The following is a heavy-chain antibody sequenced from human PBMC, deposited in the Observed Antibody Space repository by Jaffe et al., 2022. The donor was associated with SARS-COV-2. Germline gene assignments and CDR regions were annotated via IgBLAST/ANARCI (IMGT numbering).Heavy chain of an antibody. J-gene: IGHJ6*03. D-gene: IGHD2-15*01. CDR1: GGTFSSYA. CDR2: IIPIFGTA. Sequence: QVQLVQSGAEVKKPGSSVKVSCKASGGTFSSYAISWVRQAPGQGLEWMGGIIPIFGTANYAQKFQGRVTITADESTSTAYMELSSLRSEDTAVYYCARVYCSGGSCYDYYYMDVWGKGTTVTVSS. CDR3: ARVYCSGGSCYDYYYMDV. V-gene: IGHV1-69*01.